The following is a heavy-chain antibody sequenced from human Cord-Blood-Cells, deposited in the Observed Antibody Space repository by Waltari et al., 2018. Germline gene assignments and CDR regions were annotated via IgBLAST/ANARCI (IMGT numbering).Heavy chain of an antibody. J-gene: IGHJ6*02. V-gene: IGHV3-53*01. CDR2: IYSGGST. CDR3: ARVLGYYDSSGYLGEEDV. D-gene: IGHD3-22*01. CDR1: GFTVSSNY. Sequence: EVQLVESVGGLIQPGGSLRLSCAASGFTVSSNYMSWVRPAPGKGLEWVSVIYSGGSTYYADSVKGRFTISRDNSKNTLYLQMNSLRAEDTAVYYCARVLGYYDSSGYLGEEDVWGQGTTVTVSS.